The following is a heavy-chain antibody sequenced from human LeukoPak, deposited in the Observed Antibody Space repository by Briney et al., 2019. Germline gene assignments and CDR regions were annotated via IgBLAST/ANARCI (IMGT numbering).Heavy chain of an antibody. D-gene: IGHD3-22*01. CDR1: GFTFSDFY. Sequence: GGSLRLSCAASGFTFSDFYMTWLRQAPGKGPEWVSYISNRGSTIHYADSVRGRFTISRDNAKKSLYLQMNSLRAEDTAVYYCARSADRSGYFREITLYYFDYWGQGTLVTVSS. CDR3: ARSADRSGYFREITLYYFDY. CDR2: ISNRGSTI. V-gene: IGHV3-11*01. J-gene: IGHJ4*02.